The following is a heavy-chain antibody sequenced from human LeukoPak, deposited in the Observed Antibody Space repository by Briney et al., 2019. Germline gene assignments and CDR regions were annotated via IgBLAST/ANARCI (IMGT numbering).Heavy chain of an antibody. CDR2: IRTDGTST. V-gene: IGHV3-74*01. J-gene: IGHJ4*02. Sequence: QTGGSLRLSCAASGFTFSYYWMHWVRQAPGKGLVWVARIRTDGTSTSYADSVKGRFTISRDNAKNTLYLQMNSLRVEDTAVYYCARDRFCTTDRCSDYWGQGTLVTVSS. CDR1: GFTFSYYW. D-gene: IGHD2-8*01. CDR3: ARDRFCTTDRCSDY.